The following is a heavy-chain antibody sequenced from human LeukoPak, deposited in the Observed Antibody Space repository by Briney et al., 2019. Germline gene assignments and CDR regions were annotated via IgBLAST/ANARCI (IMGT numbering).Heavy chain of an antibody. CDR3: ARERMGDTTRDGFDI. CDR1: GFTFSNYA. J-gene: IGHJ3*02. V-gene: IGHV3-30-3*01. Sequence: GGSLRLSCAASGFTFSNYAMHWVRQAPGKGLEWVAIISYDGSEKYYADSVKGRFTISRDNSKNTLYLQMNSLRAEDTAVYYCARERMGDTTRDGFDIWGQGTMVTVSS. CDR2: ISYDGSEK. D-gene: IGHD1-26*01.